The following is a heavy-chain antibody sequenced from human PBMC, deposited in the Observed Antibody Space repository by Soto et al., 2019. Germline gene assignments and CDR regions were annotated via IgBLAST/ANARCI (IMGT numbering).Heavy chain of an antibody. V-gene: IGHV1-69*13. D-gene: IGHD3-22*01. CDR1: GGIFRSYS. J-gene: IGHJ4*02. CDR2: IVPRYGRG. Sequence: SVKVSCKASGGIFRSYSFSWVRQAPGLGLEWMGGIVPRYGRGNYAQKFQGRVTITADESTSTVYMELNSLRSEDSAVYYCARGAWDHDSSGYTRCFDYWGQGTLVTVSS. CDR3: ARGAWDHDSSGYTRCFDY.